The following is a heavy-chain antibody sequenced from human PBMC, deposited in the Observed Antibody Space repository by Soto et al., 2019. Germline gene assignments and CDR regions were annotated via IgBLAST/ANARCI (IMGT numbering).Heavy chain of an antibody. D-gene: IGHD3-10*01. CDR3: AREERYYGSGSYYVQLDY. CDR2: IYYSGST. Sequence: SETLCLTCTVSGGSISSSSYYWGWIRQPPGKGLEWIGSIYYSGSTYYNPSLKSRVTISVDTSKNQFSLKVSSVTAADTAVYYCAREERYYGSGSYYVQLDYWGQGTLVTVSS. V-gene: IGHV4-39*07. J-gene: IGHJ4*02. CDR1: GGSISSSSYY.